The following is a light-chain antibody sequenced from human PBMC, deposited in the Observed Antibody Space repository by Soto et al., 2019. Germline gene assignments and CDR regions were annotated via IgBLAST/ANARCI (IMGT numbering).Light chain of an antibody. Sequence: DIVMTQSPLSLPVTPGEPASISCRSSQSLLHSNGYNYLDWYLQKPGQSPQLLISLGSIRASGVPDRFSGSGSGTDFTLKISRVEAEDVGVYYCMQALQTPYTFGQGTKLEIK. V-gene: IGKV2-28*01. J-gene: IGKJ2*01. CDR3: MQALQTPYT. CDR1: QSLLHSNGYNY. CDR2: LGS.